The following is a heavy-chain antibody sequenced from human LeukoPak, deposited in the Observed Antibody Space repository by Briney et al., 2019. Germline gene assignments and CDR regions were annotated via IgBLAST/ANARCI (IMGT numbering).Heavy chain of an antibody. CDR2: IGCVAGTA. D-gene: IGHD5-24*01. CDR3: AKDRGDGSNRDGFFDY. J-gene: IGHJ4*02. Sequence: GSLRLSCAASGFTFSNYAMSWVRQAPGKGLERVSGIGCVAGTASYAASLKGRFPISRDNSNNTLYLQMNSLRVEDTAAYYCAKDRGDGSNRDGFFDYWGQGTLVTVSS. CDR1: GFTFSNYA. V-gene: IGHV3-23*01.